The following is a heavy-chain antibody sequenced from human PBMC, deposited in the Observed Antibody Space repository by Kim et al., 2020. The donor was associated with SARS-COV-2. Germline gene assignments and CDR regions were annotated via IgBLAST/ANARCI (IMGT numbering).Heavy chain of an antibody. D-gene: IGHD2-15*01. Sequence: LKSRVTISVDTSKNQFSLKLSSVTAADTAVYYCARTYCSGGSCFYYFDYWGQGTLVTVSS. CDR3: ARTYCSGGSCFYYFDY. V-gene: IGHV4-34*01. J-gene: IGHJ4*02.